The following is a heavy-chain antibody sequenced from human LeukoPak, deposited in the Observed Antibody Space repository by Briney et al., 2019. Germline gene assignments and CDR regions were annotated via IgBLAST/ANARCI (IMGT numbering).Heavy chain of an antibody. Sequence: GGSLRLSCAASGFTFSSYGMSWVRQAPGRGLEWVSAISGSGGSTYYADSVKGRFTVSRDNSKNTLYLQMNSLRAEDTAVYYCAKEIVGATVPDYWGQGTLATVSS. V-gene: IGHV3-23*01. CDR1: GFTFSSYG. D-gene: IGHD1-26*01. CDR2: ISGSGGST. CDR3: AKEIVGATVPDY. J-gene: IGHJ4*02.